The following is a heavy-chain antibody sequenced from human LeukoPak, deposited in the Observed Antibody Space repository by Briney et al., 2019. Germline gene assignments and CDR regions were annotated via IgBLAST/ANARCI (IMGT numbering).Heavy chain of an antibody. CDR3: ARGYYDSSGNWFDP. Sequence: SETLSLTCTVSGGSISSGSYYWGWIRQPPGKGLEWIGSIYYSGSTYYKPSLKSRVTISLDTSKNQFSLKLSSVTAADTAVYYCARGYYDSSGNWFDPWGQGTLVTVSS. CDR1: GGSISSGSYY. CDR2: IYYSGST. V-gene: IGHV4-39*07. D-gene: IGHD3-22*01. J-gene: IGHJ5*02.